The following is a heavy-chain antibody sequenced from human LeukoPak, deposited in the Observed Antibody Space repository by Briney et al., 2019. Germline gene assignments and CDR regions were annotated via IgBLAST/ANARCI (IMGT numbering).Heavy chain of an antibody. CDR2: INHSGST. D-gene: IGHD4-17*01. CDR1: GGSFSGYS. V-gene: IGHV4-34*01. J-gene: IGHJ5*02. CDR3: ARAGMTTVSPWGFDP. Sequence: SETLSLTCAVYGGSFSGYSWSWVRQPPGKGLEWIGEINHSGSTNYNPSLKSRVTISVDTSKNQFSLKLSSVTAADTAVYYCARAGMTTVSPWGFDPWGQGTLVTVSS.